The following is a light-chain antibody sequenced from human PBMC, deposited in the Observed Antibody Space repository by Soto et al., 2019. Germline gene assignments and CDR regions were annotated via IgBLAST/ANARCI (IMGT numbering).Light chain of an antibody. CDR3: CSYAGTNTLI. CDR1: SNDIGSYNL. Sequence: QPVLTQPASVSGSPGQSITISCTGTSNDIGSYNLVSWYQQHPGNAPKLILYEVDKRPSGVSSRFSASKSGNTAFLTVSGLQTDDEAHYHCCSYAGTNTLIFGGGTKVTVL. V-gene: IGLV2-23*02. CDR2: EVD. J-gene: IGLJ2*01.